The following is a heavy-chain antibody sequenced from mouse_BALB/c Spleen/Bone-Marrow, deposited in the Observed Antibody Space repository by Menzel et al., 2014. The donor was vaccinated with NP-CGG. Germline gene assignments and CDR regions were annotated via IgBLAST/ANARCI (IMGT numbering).Heavy chain of an antibody. D-gene: IGHD2-2*01. V-gene: IGHV5-12-1*01. Sequence: EVHLVESGGGLVKPGGSLKPSCAASGFAFSGYDMSWVRQTPEKRLEWVAYISSGGINTYYPDTVKGRFTISRDNAKNTLYLQMNSLKSEDTAMYYCARQRGYAYAMDYWGQGTSVTVSS. CDR1: GFAFSGYD. CDR2: ISSGGINT. J-gene: IGHJ4*01. CDR3: ARQRGYAYAMDY.